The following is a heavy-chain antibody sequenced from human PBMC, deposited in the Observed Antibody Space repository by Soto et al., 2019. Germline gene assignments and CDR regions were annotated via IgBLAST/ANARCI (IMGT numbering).Heavy chain of an antibody. D-gene: IGHD2-21*01. CDR1: GFTFSSYS. CDR2: ISSSSSYI. J-gene: IGHJ6*02. V-gene: IGHV3-21*01. Sequence: GSLRLSCAASGFTFSSYSMNWVRQAPGKGLEWVSSISSSSSYIYYADSVKGRFTISRDNAKNSLYLQMNSLRAEDTAVYYCARDYSSTQSQYYYYGMDVCGQGTTVTVSS. CDR3: ARDYSSTQSQYYYYGMDV.